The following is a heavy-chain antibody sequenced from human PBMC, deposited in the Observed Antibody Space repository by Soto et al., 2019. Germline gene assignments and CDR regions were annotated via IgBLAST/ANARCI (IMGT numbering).Heavy chain of an antibody. D-gene: IGHD2-2*01. V-gene: IGHV3-11*01. CDR2: ISSSGSTI. CDR3: ARGSIVVVPAAFYYMDV. J-gene: IGHJ6*03. CDR1: GFTFSDYY. Sequence: GSLRLSCAASGFTFSDYYMSWIRQAPGKGLEWVSYISSSGSTIYYADSVKGRFTISRDNAKNSLYLQMNSLRAEDTAVYYCARGSIVVVPAAFYYMDVWGKGTTVTVSS.